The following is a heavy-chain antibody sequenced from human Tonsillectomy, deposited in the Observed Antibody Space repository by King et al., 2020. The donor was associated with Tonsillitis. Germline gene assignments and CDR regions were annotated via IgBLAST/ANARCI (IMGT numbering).Heavy chain of an antibody. J-gene: IGHJ5*02. CDR1: GGSISTYY. CDR3: ARELRGLPGDWIDP. V-gene: IGHV4-59*01. D-gene: IGHD4-17*01. Sequence: VQLQESGPGLVKPSETLSLTCTVSGGSISTYYWNWIRQPPGEGLEWIGYIYYSGSTKYNPSLKSRVTISLDTSKNQFSLKLSSVTAADTALYYCARELRGLPGDWIDPWGQGTLVTVSS. CDR2: IYYSGST.